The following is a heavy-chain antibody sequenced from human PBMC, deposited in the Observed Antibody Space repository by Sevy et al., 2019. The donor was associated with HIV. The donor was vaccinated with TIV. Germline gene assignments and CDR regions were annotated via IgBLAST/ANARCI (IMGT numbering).Heavy chain of an antibody. CDR3: AREHASGGQEYYFDY. J-gene: IGHJ4*02. CDR2: IYHSGST. D-gene: IGHD3-16*01. V-gene: IGHV4-38-2*02. CDR1: GYSISSGYY. Sequence: SETLSLTCAVSGYSISSGYYWGWIRQPPGKGLEWIGSIYHSGSTYYNPSLKSRVTISVDTSKNQFSLKLSSVTAADTAVYYCAREHASGGQEYYFDYWGQGTLVTVSS.